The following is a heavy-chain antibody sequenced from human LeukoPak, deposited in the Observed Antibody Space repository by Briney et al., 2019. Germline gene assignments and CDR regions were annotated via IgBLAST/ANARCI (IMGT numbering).Heavy chain of an antibody. CDR3: ARGVSLDY. Sequence: SETLSLTCAVYGGSFSGYYWSWIRQPPGKGLEWIGEINHSGSTNYNPSLKSRVTISVDTSKDQFSLKLSSVTAADTAVYYCARGVSLDYWGQGTLVTVSS. V-gene: IGHV4-34*01. D-gene: IGHD2-21*01. J-gene: IGHJ4*02. CDR1: GGSFSGYY. CDR2: INHSGST.